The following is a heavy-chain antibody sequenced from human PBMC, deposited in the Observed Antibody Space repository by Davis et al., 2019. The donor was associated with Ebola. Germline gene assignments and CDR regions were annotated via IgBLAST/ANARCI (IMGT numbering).Heavy chain of an antibody. J-gene: IGHJ6*02. CDR2: ISGSGGST. CDR1: GFTFSSYA. CDR3: ARVRSGYYPSAMDV. Sequence: GESLKISCAASGFTFSSYAMSWVRQAPGKGLEWVSAISGSGGSTYYADSVKGRFTISRDNSKDPLYLQMNSLRDEDTAVYFCARVRSGYYPSAMDVWGQGTTVTVSS. D-gene: IGHD3-3*01. V-gene: IGHV3-23*01.